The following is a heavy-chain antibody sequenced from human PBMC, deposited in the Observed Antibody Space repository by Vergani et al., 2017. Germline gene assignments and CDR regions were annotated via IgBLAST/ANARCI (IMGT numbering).Heavy chain of an antibody. D-gene: IGHD3-22*01. J-gene: IGHJ4*02. CDR1: GGSISSYY. CDR3: ASARSRPNLPDYYDRGYYLDY. Sequence: QVQLQESGPGLVKPSETLSLTCTVSGGSISSYYWSWIRQPAGKGLEWIGRIYTSGSTNYNPSLKSRVTMSVDTSKNQLSLKLSSVTAADTAVYYCASARSRPNLPDYYDRGYYLDYWGQGTLVTVSS. V-gene: IGHV4-4*07. CDR2: IYTSGST.